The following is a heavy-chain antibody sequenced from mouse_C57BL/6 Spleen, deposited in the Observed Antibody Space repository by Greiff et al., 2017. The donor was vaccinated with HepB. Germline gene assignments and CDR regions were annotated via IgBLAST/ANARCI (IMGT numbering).Heavy chain of an antibody. V-gene: IGHV3-2*02. Sequence: EVQLQQSGPGLVKPSQSLSLTCTVTGYSITSGYGWNWIRQFPGNKLEWIGYISYSGSTNYNPSLKSRISITRDTSKNQFFLQLNSVTTEDTATYYCARTARIKYWGQGTTLTVSS. CDR2: ISYSGST. D-gene: IGHD1-2*01. J-gene: IGHJ2*01. CDR1: GYSITSGYG. CDR3: ARTARIKY.